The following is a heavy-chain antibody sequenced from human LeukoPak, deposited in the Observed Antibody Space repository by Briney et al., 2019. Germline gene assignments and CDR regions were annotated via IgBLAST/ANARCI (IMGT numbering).Heavy chain of an antibody. V-gene: IGHV4-39*07. Sequence: SETLCLTCTVSGGSISSSSYYWGWIRQPPGKGLEWIGRIYCSGSTNYNPSLKSRVTISVDASKNQFSLQLSSVTAADTAVYFCARAPPPCSSTSCRRGSSWYRDYYFDYWGQGTLVTVSS. CDR3: ARAPPPCSSTSCRRGSSWYRDYYFDY. J-gene: IGHJ4*02. D-gene: IGHD2-2*01. CDR2: IYCSGST. CDR1: GGSISSSSYY.